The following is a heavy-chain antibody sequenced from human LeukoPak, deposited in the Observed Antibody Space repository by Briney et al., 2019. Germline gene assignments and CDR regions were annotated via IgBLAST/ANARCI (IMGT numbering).Heavy chain of an antibody. CDR2: ITRNSGST. J-gene: IGHJ4*02. CDR1: GFNFDDYA. V-gene: IGHV3-9*01. Sequence: GGSLRLSCAASGFNFDDYAMHWVRQAPGKGLEWVSGITRNSGSTGYADSVKGRFTISSDDAKISLYLQMNSLRGEDTAFYYCAKGPALAGIDYWGQGTLVTVSS. CDR3: AKGPALAGIDY. D-gene: IGHD6-19*01.